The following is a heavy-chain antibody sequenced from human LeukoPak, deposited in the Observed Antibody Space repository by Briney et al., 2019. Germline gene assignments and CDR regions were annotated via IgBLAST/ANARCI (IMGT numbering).Heavy chain of an antibody. J-gene: IGHJ4*02. D-gene: IGHD2-8*01. CDR2: IYTSGST. V-gene: IGHV4-61*02. CDR3: ARSPYCTNGVCYSRYYFDY. Sequence: PSETLSLTCTVSGGSISSGSDYWSWIRQPAGKGLEWIGRIYTSGSTDYNPSLKSRVTISVDTSKNQFSPKLSSVTAADTAVYYCARSPYCTNGVCYSRYYFDYWGQGTLVTVSS. CDR1: GGSISSGSDY.